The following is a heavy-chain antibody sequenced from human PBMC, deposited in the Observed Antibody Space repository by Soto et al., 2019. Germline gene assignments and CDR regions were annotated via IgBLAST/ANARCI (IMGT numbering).Heavy chain of an antibody. J-gene: IGHJ4*02. Sequence: AAVKVSCKASGYTFTSYGISWVRQAPGQGLEWVGWINADNGHTNYAQKFQGRVTITTDTSTTTPYMDLRSLRSDDTAVYYCARDIAYDVDYWGQGTLVTVSS. CDR1: GYTFTSYG. V-gene: IGHV1-18*01. CDR3: ARDIAYDVDY. D-gene: IGHD2-21*01. CDR2: INADNGHT.